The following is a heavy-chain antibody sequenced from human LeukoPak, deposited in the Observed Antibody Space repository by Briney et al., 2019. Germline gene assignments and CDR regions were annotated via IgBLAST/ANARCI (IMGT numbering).Heavy chain of an antibody. CDR1: GFTFSSYS. D-gene: IGHD4-17*01. CDR2: ISSSSSTI. CDR3: AKDNYGDYSRYYYYMDV. Sequence: PGGSLRLSCAASGFTFSSYSMNWVRQAPGKGLEWVSYISSSSSTIYYADSVKGRFTISRDNSKNTLYLQMNSLRAEDTAVYYCAKDNYGDYSRYYYYMDVWGKGTTVTISS. V-gene: IGHV3-48*01. J-gene: IGHJ6*03.